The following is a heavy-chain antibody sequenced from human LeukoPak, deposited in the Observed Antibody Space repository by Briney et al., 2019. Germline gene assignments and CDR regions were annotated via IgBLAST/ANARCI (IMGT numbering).Heavy chain of an antibody. Sequence: GGSLRLSCAASGFTFNNALMSWVRQAPGKGLEWVGRIKTKTDGGATDYAAPVKGRFTISRDDSKNTLYLQMNSLKTEDTAVYYCTTLTIMVATNIDYWGQGILVTVSS. CDR1: GFTFNNAL. V-gene: IGHV3-15*01. D-gene: IGHD5-12*01. CDR2: IKTKTDGGAT. J-gene: IGHJ4*02. CDR3: TTLTIMVATNIDY.